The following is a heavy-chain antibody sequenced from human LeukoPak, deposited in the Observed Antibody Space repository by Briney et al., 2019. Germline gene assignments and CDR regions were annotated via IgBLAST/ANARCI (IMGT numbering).Heavy chain of an antibody. D-gene: IGHD3-10*01. Sequence: GGSLRLSCAASGFTFGSYGMHWVRQAPGKGLEWVAVIWYDGSNKYYADSVKGRFTISRDNSKNTLYLQMNSLRAEDTAVYYCARDQLLWFGELFHYYYYYGMDVWGQGTTVTVSS. CDR1: GFTFGSYG. CDR2: IWYDGSNK. J-gene: IGHJ6*02. V-gene: IGHV3-33*01. CDR3: ARDQLLWFGELFHYYYYYGMDV.